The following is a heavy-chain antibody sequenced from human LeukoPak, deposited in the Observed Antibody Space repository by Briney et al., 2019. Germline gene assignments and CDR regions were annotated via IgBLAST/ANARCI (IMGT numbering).Heavy chain of an antibody. V-gene: IGHV4-39*01. CDR1: GGSISSSSYY. D-gene: IGHD3-9*01. CDR3: QSLNYYMDV. Sequence: SETLSLTCTVSGGSISSSSYYWGWIRQPPGKGLEWIGSIYYSGSTYYNPSLKSRVTISVDTSKNQFSLKLSSVIAADTAVYYCQSLNYYMDVWGKGTTVTISS. CDR2: IYYSGST. J-gene: IGHJ6*03.